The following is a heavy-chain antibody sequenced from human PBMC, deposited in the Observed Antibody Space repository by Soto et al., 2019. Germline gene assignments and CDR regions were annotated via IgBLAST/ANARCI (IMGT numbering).Heavy chain of an antibody. J-gene: IGHJ6*03. CDR3: ARESGGATATLDYYYFYLDV. D-gene: IGHD5-12*01. Sequence: QVQLVQSGAEVKKPGASVTVSCRASGDTFTGYYMHWVRQAPGQGLEWMGWINPNSGVTKYAQKFQGWVTMDRVTSIRTVYMELSMLRSDDTAVYYCARESGGATATLDYYYFYLDVWGTGTTFTVSS. CDR2: INPNSGVT. CDR1: GDTFTGYY. V-gene: IGHV1-2*04.